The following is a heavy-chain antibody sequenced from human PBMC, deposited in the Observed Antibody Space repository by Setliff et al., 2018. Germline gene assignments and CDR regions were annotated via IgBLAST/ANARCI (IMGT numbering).Heavy chain of an antibody. J-gene: IGHJ3*01. CDR3: TTDPSPTFGGVIGAAFDF. V-gene: IGHV3-15*01. CDR1: EFSLSDFA. Sequence: GGSLRLSCAASEFSLSDFAIHWVRQAPGKGLEWVGRIKTKNDVGTADYAAPVKGRFTISRDDSKNTLYLQMNSLKTEDTAVYYCTTDPSPTFGGVIGAAFDFWGQGTMVTVSS. D-gene: IGHD3-16*01. CDR2: IKTKNDVGTA.